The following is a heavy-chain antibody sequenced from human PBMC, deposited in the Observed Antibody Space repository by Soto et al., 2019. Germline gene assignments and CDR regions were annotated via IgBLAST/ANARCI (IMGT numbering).Heavy chain of an antibody. CDR3: ARGDVTFGPYDSSGGYYYNGMGV. CDR1: GGTFSSYA. Sequence: SVKVSCKASGGTFSSYAISWVRQAPGQGLEWMGGIIPIFGTANYAQKFQGRVTITADKSTSTAYMELSSLRSEDTAVYYCARGDVTFGPYDSSGGYYYNGMGVWGRLTTVTVCS. V-gene: IGHV1-69*06. CDR2: IIPIFGTA. J-gene: IGHJ6*04. D-gene: IGHD3-22*01.